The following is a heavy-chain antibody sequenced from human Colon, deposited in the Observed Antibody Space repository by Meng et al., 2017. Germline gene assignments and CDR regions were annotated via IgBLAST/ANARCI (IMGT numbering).Heavy chain of an antibody. CDR1: GYTFTTYG. D-gene: IGHD6-25*01. CDR3: ARDSEAADY. CDR2: INTNTGKP. J-gene: IGHJ4*02. Sequence: QVRLVQSGSELKKPGASVRMSGKASGYTFTTYGMNWVRQDPGQGLEWMGWINTNTGKPTYAQGLTGRFVFSLDTSVSTAYLQISSLKAEDTAVYYCARDSEAADYWGQGTLVTVSS. V-gene: IGHV7-4-1*02.